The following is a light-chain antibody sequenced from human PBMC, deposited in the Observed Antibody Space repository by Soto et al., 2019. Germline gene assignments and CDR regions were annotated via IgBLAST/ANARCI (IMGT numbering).Light chain of an antibody. CDR2: DVS. CDR3: SSYTGTSTYVV. V-gene: IGLV2-14*01. J-gene: IGLJ2*01. Sequence: QSVLTQPASVSGSPGQSITISCTGTSSDVGGYNYVSWYQQHPGKAPKLMIYDVSNRPSGVSNRFSGSKSGNTASLTISGPQAEDEADYYCSSYTGTSTYVVFGGGTKLTVL. CDR1: SSDVGGYNY.